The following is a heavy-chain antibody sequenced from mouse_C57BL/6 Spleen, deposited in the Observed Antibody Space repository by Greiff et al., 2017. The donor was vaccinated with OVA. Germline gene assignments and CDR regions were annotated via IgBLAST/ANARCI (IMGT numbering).Heavy chain of an antibody. CDR1: GYSFTDYN. CDR3: ARSLYYDYDAALYAMDY. Sequence: VQLKESGPELVKPGASVKISCKASGYSFTDYNMNWVKQSNGKSLEWIGVINPNYGTTSYNQKFKGKATLTVDQSSSTAYMQLNSLTSEDSAVYYCARSLYYDYDAALYAMDYWGQGTSVTVSS. CDR2: INPNYGTT. J-gene: IGHJ4*01. V-gene: IGHV1-39*01. D-gene: IGHD2-4*01.